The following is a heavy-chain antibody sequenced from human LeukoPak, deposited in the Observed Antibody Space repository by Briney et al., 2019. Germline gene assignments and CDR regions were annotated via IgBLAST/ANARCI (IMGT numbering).Heavy chain of an antibody. D-gene: IGHD6-19*01. J-gene: IGHJ5*02. CDR3: AKPPYSNAWYA. CDR1: GFTFSNYA. V-gene: IGHV3-23*01. Sequence: GGSLRLSCAASGFTFSNYAMSWVRQAPGKGLEWVTAITESGGSTYYADSVKGRFTISRDNSKNTLYLQMNSLRAKDTAVYYCAKPPYSNAWYAWGQGTLVTVSS. CDR2: ITESGGST.